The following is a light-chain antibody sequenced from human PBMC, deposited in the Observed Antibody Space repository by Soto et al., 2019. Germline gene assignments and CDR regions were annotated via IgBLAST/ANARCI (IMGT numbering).Light chain of an antibody. CDR2: AAS. V-gene: IGKV1-9*01. Sequence: DIQLTQSPSFLTASVGDRVTITCRASQGISSYLAWYQQKPGKAPKLLIYAASTLQSGVPSRFSGSGSGTEFTLTTSNLHPEHFATYYCQQLNSYPNTFGQGTKLEIK. CDR1: QGISSY. J-gene: IGKJ2*01. CDR3: QQLNSYPNT.